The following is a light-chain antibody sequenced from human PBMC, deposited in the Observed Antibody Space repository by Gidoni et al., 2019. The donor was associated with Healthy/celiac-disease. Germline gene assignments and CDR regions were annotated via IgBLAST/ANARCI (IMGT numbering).Light chain of an antibody. Sequence: EIVLTQSPGTLSLSPGERATLSCRASQSVSSSYLAWYQQKPGQAPRLLINAASSRATGIPDRFSGSGSGTDFTLTISRLEPEDFAVYYCQQYGSSLPWTFGQGTKVEIK. J-gene: IGKJ1*01. V-gene: IGKV3-20*01. CDR2: AAS. CDR3: QQYGSSLPWT. CDR1: QSVSSSY.